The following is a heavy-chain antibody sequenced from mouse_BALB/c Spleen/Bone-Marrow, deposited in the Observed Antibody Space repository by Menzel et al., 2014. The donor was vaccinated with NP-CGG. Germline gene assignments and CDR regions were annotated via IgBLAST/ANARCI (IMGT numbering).Heavy chain of an antibody. J-gene: IGHJ3*01. Sequence: EVKLMESGGGLVQPGRSMKLSCVASGFTFSNYWMNWVRQPPEKGLEWVAEIRLKSNNYATHYAESVRGRFTISRDDSKSSVYLQMNNLRAEDTGIYYCTTGFAYWGQGTLVTVSA. V-gene: IGHV6-6*02. CDR2: IRLKSNNYAT. CDR1: GFTFSNYW. CDR3: TTGFAY.